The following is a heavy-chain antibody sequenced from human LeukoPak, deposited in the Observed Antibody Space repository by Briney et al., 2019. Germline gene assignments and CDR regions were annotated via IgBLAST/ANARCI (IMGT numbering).Heavy chain of an antibody. V-gene: IGHV3-33*06. CDR2: IWYDGSNK. CDR1: GFTFSSYG. D-gene: IGHD1-26*01. J-gene: IGHJ4*02. Sequence: RRSLRLSCAASGFTFSSYGMHWVRQAPGKGLEWVADIWYDGSNKYYADSVKGRFTISRDNSKNTLYLQMNSLRAEDTAVYYCAKDRRWELLLDYWGQGTLVTVSS. CDR3: AKDRRWELLLDY.